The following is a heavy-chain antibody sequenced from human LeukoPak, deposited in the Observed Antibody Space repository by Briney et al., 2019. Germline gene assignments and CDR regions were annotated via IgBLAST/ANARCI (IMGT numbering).Heavy chain of an antibody. V-gene: IGHV3-23*01. CDR1: GFTFSSYA. CDR2: ISGSGGST. CDR3: AKDHRAFRYFDWLLRVGYFDY. D-gene: IGHD3-9*01. Sequence: PGGSLRLSCAASGFTFSSYAMSWVRQAPGKGLEWVSAISGSGGSTYYADSGKGRFTIARDNSKNTLYLQMNSLRAEDTAVYYCAKDHRAFRYFDWLLRVGYFDYWGQGTLVTVSS. J-gene: IGHJ4*02.